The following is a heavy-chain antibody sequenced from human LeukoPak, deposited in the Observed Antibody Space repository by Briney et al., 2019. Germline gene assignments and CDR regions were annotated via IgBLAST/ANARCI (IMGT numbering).Heavy chain of an antibody. D-gene: IGHD3-16*01. J-gene: IGHJ3*02. CDR2: ISGSGTTI. V-gene: IGHV3-23*01. Sequence: GGSLRLSCTASGFTFSNYPINFVRQAPGKGLDWVSAISGSGTTIYYADAVRGRFTISRDSSKNTVYLQMNSLRAEDTALYYCVTKLYVSHHTHAFDIWGQGAMVTVSS. CDR1: GFTFSNYP. CDR3: VTKLYVSHHTHAFDI.